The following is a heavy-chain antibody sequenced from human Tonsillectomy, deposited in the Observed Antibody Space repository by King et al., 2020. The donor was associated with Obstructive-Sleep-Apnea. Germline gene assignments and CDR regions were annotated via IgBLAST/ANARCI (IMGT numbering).Heavy chain of an antibody. Sequence: VQLVESGGGLVQPGRSLRLSCIGSGFTFGDYAMSWFRQAPGKGLEWVGFVRSKPYGGTTDYAASVKGRFAISRDASKSIAYLQMDSLKTEDTALYYCSRDGSYGSGSLTNWFDPWGQGTLVTVS. CDR3: SRDGSYGSGSLTNWFDP. CDR1: GFTFGDYA. CDR2: VRSKPYGGTT. J-gene: IGHJ5*02. D-gene: IGHD3-10*01. V-gene: IGHV3-49*03.